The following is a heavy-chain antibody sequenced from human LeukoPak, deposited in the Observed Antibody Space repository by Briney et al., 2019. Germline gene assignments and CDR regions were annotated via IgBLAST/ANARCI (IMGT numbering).Heavy chain of an antibody. CDR2: ILYGRSNK. J-gene: IGHJ4*02. V-gene: IGHV3-30*03. D-gene: IGHD2-15*01. CDR1: GFTFSSYG. CDR3: ARDGPLGYCSGCIDY. Sequence: GGSLRLSCAASGFTFSSYGMHWVRQAPGKGLEWVAVILYGRSNKYYADSVKGRFTISGDNSKNTLYLQMNSLRAEDTAVYYCARDGPLGYCSGCIDYWGQGTLVTVSS.